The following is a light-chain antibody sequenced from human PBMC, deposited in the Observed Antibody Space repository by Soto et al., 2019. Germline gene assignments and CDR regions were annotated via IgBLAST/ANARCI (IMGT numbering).Light chain of an antibody. Sequence: ALTQPASVSWSPGQSITISCTGTSSDVGGYNYVSWYQQHPGKAPKLMIYDVSNRPSGVSNRFSGSKSGNTASLTISGLQAEDEADYYCSSYTSSSTYVFGTG. CDR1: SSDVGGYNY. J-gene: IGLJ1*01. CDR2: DVS. CDR3: SSYTSSSTYV. V-gene: IGLV2-14*01.